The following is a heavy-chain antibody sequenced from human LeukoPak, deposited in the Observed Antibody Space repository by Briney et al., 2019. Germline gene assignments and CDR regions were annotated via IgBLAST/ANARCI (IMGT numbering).Heavy chain of an antibody. Sequence: SETLSLTCTVSGGSISTSYWSWIRQSPGKGLEWIGYIFYSGSTNYNPSLNSRVTISVDTSKNQFSLKLSSVTAADTAVYYCARGVYYYDSSGYYSPDPDAFDIWGQGTMVTVSS. CDR3: ARGVYYYDSSGYYSPDPDAFDI. J-gene: IGHJ3*02. CDR2: IFYSGST. D-gene: IGHD3-22*01. CDR1: GGSISTSY. V-gene: IGHV4-59*01.